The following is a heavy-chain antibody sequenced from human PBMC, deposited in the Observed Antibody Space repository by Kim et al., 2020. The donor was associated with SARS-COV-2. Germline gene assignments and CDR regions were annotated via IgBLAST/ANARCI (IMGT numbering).Heavy chain of an antibody. Sequence: ASVKVSCKASGYTFTSYDINWVRQATGQGLEWMGWMNPNSGNTGYAQKFQGRVTMTRNTSISTAYMALSSLRSEDTAVYYCARGFPRKQLMYVWGQGTTVTVSS. CDR2: MNPNSGNT. V-gene: IGHV1-8*01. D-gene: IGHD6-13*01. CDR1: GYTFTSYD. J-gene: IGHJ6*02. CDR3: ARGFPRKQLMYV.